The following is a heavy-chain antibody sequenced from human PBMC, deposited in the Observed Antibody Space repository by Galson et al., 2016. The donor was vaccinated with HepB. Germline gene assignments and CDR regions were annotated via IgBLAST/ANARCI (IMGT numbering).Heavy chain of an antibody. CDR1: GFTFSSYG. CDR2: IWFDGSYK. D-gene: IGHD1-26*01. CDR3: VREPHGRVYGMDV. V-gene: IGHV3-33*01. Sequence: SLRLSCATSGFTFSSYGMHWVRQPPGKGLGWVAAIWFDGSYKFHADSVKGRFTISRDNSKNTLYLQMDTLRVEDTAIYYCVREPHGRVYGMDVWGQGTMVTVSS. J-gene: IGHJ6*02.